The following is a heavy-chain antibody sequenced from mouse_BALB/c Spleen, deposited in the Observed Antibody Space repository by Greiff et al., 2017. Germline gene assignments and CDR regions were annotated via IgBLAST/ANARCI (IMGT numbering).Heavy chain of an antibody. Sequence: EVKVEESGGGLVKPGGSLKLSCAASGFTFSSYAMSWVRQTPEQRLEWVASISSGGSTYYPDSVKGRFTISRDNARNILYLQMSSLRSEDTAMYYWARGGTTATDYWGQGTTLTVSS. CDR2: ISSGGST. V-gene: IGHV5-6-5*01. D-gene: IGHD1-2*01. J-gene: IGHJ2*01. CDR1: GFTFSSYA. CDR3: ARGGTTATDY.